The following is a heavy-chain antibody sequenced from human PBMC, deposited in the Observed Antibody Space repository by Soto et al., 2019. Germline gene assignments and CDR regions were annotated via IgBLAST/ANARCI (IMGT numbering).Heavy chain of an antibody. J-gene: IGHJ4*02. V-gene: IGHV1-2*02. D-gene: IGHD2-15*01. CDR2: INPNSGGT. CDR3: ARVGRRYCSGGSCYPGAY. Sequence: QVQLVQSGAEVKKPGASVKVSCKASGYTFTGYYMHWVRQAPGQGLEWMGWINPNSGGTNYAQKFQGRVTMTRDTSISTANRKLSRLRSDDTAVYYCARVGRRYCSGGSCYPGAYWGQETLVTVSS. CDR1: GYTFTGYY.